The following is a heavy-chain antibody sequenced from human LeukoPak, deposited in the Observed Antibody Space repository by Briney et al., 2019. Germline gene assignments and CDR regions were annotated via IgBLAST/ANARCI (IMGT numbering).Heavy chain of an antibody. J-gene: IGHJ4*02. D-gene: IGHD1-1*01. CDR3: ARGFAGYYSDY. CDR2: IYYSGST. V-gene: IGHV4-59*12. CDR1: GGFISSYY. Sequence: SETLSLTCTVSGGFISSYYWSWIRQPPGKGLEYIGYIYYSGSTNYNPSLKSRVTISVDTSKNQFSLKLSSVTAADTAVYYCARGFAGYYSDYWGQGTLVTVSS.